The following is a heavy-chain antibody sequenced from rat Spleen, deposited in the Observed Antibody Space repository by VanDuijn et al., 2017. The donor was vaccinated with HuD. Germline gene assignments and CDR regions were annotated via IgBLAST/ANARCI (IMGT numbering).Heavy chain of an antibody. V-gene: IGHV5-20*01. CDR1: GFTFSDYY. CDR2: ISYDDTST. J-gene: IGHJ2*01. Sequence: EVQLVESDGGLVQPGRSLKLSCAASGFTFSDYYMAWVRQAPTKGLEWVASISYDDTSTHYRDSVKGRFTISRDIAKSSLFLQMESLRSEDTATYYCAKATEGIPPLFDYWGQGVMVTVSS. CDR3: AKATEGIPPLFDY. D-gene: IGHD1-11*01.